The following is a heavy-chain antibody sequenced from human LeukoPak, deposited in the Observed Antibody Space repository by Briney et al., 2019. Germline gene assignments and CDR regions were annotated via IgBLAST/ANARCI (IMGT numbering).Heavy chain of an antibody. V-gene: IGHV1-69*01. J-gene: IGHJ4*02. CDR1: GGTFSGYA. CDR3: ARAGLSYDILTPFDY. CDR2: IIPIFGTA. D-gene: IGHD3-9*01. Sequence: SVKVSCKASGGTFSGYAISWVRQAPGQGLEWMGGIIPIFGTANYAQKFQGRVTITADESTSTAYMELSSLRSEDTAVYYCARAGLSYDILTPFDYWGQGTLVTVSS.